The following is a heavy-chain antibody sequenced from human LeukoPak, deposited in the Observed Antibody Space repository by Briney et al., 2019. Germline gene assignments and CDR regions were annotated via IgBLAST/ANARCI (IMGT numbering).Heavy chain of an antibody. Sequence: GGSLRLSCAASGFTFSSYAMSWVRQAPGKGLEWVSAISGSGGSTYYADSVKGRFTISRDNSKSTLYLQMNSLRAEDTAVYYCAKDHEAMVRGAIDYWGQGTLVTVSS. J-gene: IGHJ4*02. CDR2: ISGSGGST. V-gene: IGHV3-23*01. CDR1: GFTFSSYA. D-gene: IGHD3-10*01. CDR3: AKDHEAMVRGAIDY.